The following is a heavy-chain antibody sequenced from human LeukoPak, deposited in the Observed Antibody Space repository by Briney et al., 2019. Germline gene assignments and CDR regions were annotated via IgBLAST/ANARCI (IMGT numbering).Heavy chain of an antibody. CDR1: GFTFSSYS. V-gene: IGHV3-48*04. CDR3: ARAMRDGYNYPYYFDY. D-gene: IGHD5-24*01. J-gene: IGHJ4*02. CDR2: ISSSSSTI. Sequence: GGSLRLSCAASGFTFSSYSMNWVRQAPGKGLEWVSYISSSSSTIYYADSVKGRFTISGDNAKNSLYLQMNSLRAEDTAVYYCARAMRDGYNYPYYFDYWGQGTLVTVSS.